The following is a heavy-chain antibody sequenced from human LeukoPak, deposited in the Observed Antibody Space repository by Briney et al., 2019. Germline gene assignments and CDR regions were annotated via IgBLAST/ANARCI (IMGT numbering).Heavy chain of an antibody. CDR1: GGSISSSSYY. J-gene: IGHJ6*03. V-gene: IGHV4-39*07. Sequence: TSETLSLTCTVSGGSISSSSYYWGWIRQPPGKGLEWIGSIYYSGSTYYNPSLKSRVTISVDTSKNQFSLKLSSVTAADTAVYYCARPGYSSGRYYYYYYMDVWGKGTTVTVSS. D-gene: IGHD6-19*01. CDR3: ARPGYSSGRYYYYYYMDV. CDR2: IYYSGST.